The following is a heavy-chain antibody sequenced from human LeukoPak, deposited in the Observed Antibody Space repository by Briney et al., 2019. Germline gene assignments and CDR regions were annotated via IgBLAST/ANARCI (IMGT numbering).Heavy chain of an antibody. Sequence: PGGSLTLSCAASGLSFTNFAMSWVRQAPARGPEWVSSLRGDGETFYGDSVRGRYTLSRDDSRNTVYLQLNNLRVEDTAIYYCARASWVSSADAVRWGQGTQVTVSS. D-gene: IGHD3-16*01. CDR1: GLSFTNFA. J-gene: IGHJ4*02. V-gene: IGHV3-23*01. CDR3: ARASWVSSADAVR. CDR2: LRGDGET.